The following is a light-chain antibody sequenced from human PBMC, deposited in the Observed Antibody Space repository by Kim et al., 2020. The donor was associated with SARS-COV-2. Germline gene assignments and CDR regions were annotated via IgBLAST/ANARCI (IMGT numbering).Light chain of an antibody. V-gene: IGLV1-40*01. CDR1: ASKLGASYD. J-gene: IGLJ3*02. CDR3: QSYDSGLNWV. Sequence: GQRVAIPCSGSASKLGASYDFSWYQVAPGTAPQLIIYDDNNRPSGVSDRFSGSKTGTSASLAITGLQAEDEAEYYCQSYDSGLNWVFGGGTQLTVL. CDR2: DDN.